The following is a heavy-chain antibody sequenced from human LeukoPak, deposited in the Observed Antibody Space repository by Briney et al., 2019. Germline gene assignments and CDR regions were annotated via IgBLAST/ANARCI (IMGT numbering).Heavy chain of an antibody. V-gene: IGHV1-18*01. J-gene: IGHJ4*02. D-gene: IGHD3-22*01. CDR3: ARAPRPGYYYDSSGYFL. CDR1: GYTFTSYG. Sequence: ASVKVSCKASGYTFTSYGISWVRQAPGQGLEWMGWISAYNGNTNYAQKLQGRVTMTTDISTSTAYMELRSLRSDDTAVYYCARAPRPGYYYDSSGYFLWGQGTLVTVSS. CDR2: ISAYNGNT.